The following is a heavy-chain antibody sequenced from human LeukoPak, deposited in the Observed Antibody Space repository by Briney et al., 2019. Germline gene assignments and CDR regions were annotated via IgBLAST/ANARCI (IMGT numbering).Heavy chain of an antibody. CDR2: INPGGDNT. J-gene: IGHJ3*02. CDR1: GYTFTTYY. CDR3: ARIRDGYNDAYDI. D-gene: IGHD5-24*01. Sequence: ASVKVSCKASGYTFTTYYIHWVRQAPGQGLEWMGLINPGGDNTDYAQNFQGRVTMTRDTSTSTVYMGLSSLRSEDTAVYYCARIRDGYNDAYDIWGQGTMVTVSS. V-gene: IGHV1-46*01.